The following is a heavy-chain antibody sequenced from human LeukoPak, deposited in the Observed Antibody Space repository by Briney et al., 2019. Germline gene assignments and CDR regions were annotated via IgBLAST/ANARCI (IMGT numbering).Heavy chain of an antibody. CDR1: GFTFSSYA. CDR2: ISYDGSNK. Sequence: GGSLRLSCAADGFTFSSYAMHWVRPAPGKGLALVAVISYDGSNKYYADSVKGRFTISRDNSKNTLYLQMNSLRAEDTAVYYCARAIKAVAGTFHRDYYFDYWGQGTLVTVSS. V-gene: IGHV3-30*04. D-gene: IGHD6-19*01. J-gene: IGHJ4*02. CDR3: ARAIKAVAGTFHRDYYFDY.